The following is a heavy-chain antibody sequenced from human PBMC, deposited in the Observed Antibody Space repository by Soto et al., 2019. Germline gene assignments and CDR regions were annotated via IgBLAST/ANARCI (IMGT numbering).Heavy chain of an antibody. Sequence: QLQLQESGSGLVKLSQTLSLTCAVSGGSISSGGYSWSWIRQPPGKGLEWIGDIYHSGSTYYNPSLRSGVTISVDRSKNQFSLKLSSVTAADPAVYYCARGQVVAAQHWGQGTLVTVSS. J-gene: IGHJ4*02. V-gene: IGHV4-30-2*01. CDR1: GGSISSGGYS. CDR3: ARGQVVAAQH. CDR2: IYHSGST. D-gene: IGHD2-15*01.